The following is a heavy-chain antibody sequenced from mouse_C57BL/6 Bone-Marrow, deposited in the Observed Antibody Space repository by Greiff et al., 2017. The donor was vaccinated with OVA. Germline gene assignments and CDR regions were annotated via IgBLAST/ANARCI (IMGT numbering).Heavy chain of an antibody. CDR3: AIPLTTVVNYYAMDY. CDR1: GYTFTSYW. V-gene: IGHV1-55*01. J-gene: IGHJ4*01. D-gene: IGHD1-1*01. CDR2: IYPGSGST. Sequence: QVQLQQPGAELVKPGASVKMSCKASGYTFTSYWITWVKQRPGQGLEWIGDIYPGSGSTNYNEKFKSKATLTVDTSSSTAYMQLSSLTSEDSAVYYCAIPLTTVVNYYAMDYWGQGTSVTVSS.